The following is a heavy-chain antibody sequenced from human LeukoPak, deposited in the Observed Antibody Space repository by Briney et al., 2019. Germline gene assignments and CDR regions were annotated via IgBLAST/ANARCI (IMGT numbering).Heavy chain of an antibody. D-gene: IGHD6-19*01. V-gene: IGHV5-51*01. J-gene: IGHJ5*02. CDR2: IYPDDSDT. CDR1: GFIFTHFW. Sequence: GESLKISCKGSGFIFTHFWIGWVRQMPGQGLEWMGIIYPDDSDTRYSPSFQGQVTISADKSISTAYLHWSSLKASDTAMYYCARQGGRLAGRLDPWGQGTLVTVSS. CDR3: ARQGGRLAGRLDP.